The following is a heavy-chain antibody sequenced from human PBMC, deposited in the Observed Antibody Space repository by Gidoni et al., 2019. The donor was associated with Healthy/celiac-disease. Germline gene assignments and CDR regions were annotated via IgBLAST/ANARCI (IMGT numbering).Heavy chain of an antibody. D-gene: IGHD6-13*01. V-gene: IGHV3-23*01. CDR2: ISGSGGST. Sequence: EVQLLESGGGLVQPGGSLRLSCAASGFTFSSYAMSWVRQAPGKGLEWVSAISGSGGSTYYADSVKGRFTISRDNSKNTLYLQMNSLRAEDTAVYYCAKAAAGTVYYYYYGMDVWGQGTTVTVSS. CDR1: GFTFSSYA. J-gene: IGHJ6*02. CDR3: AKAAAGTVYYYYYGMDV.